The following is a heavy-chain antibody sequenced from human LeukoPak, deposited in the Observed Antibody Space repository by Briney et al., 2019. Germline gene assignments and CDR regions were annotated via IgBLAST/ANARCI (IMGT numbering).Heavy chain of an antibody. CDR1: GFTVSSNY. D-gene: IGHD1-26*01. V-gene: IGHV3-53*01. CDR2: IYNGGST. Sequence: GGSLRLSCAASGFTVSSNYVSWVRQAPGKGLEWVSVIYNGGSTYYADSVKGRFTISRDNSKNTLYLQMNSLRAEDTAVYYCARVLWELLGRGGSYYFDYWGQGTLVTVSS. CDR3: ARVLWELLGRGGSYYFDY. J-gene: IGHJ4*02.